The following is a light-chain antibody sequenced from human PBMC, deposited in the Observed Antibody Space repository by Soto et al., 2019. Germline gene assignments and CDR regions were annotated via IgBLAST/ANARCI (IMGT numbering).Light chain of an antibody. CDR1: QSISSW. V-gene: IGKV1-5*03. J-gene: IGKJ4*01. CDR2: KAS. CDR3: KQYKSYPLT. Sequence: DIQMTQSPSTLSASVGDRVTITCRASQSISSWLAWYQQKPGKAPKLLIYKASSLESGVPSRFSGSGSGTEFTLTIRSLQPDDFATYYCKQYKSYPLTFGGGTKVEIK.